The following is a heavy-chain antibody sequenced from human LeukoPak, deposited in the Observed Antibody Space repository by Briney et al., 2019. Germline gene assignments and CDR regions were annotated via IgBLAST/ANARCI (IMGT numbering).Heavy chain of an antibody. D-gene: IGHD3-10*01. V-gene: IGHV3-23*01. CDR3: ARPSITLVRGELVYYFDY. Sequence: GGSLRLSCAGSGFTFSSYGMNWARQAPGKGLEWVSSISGSVGSTFYADSVKGRFTISRDNSKNTLYLQMNSLRAEDTAVYYCARPSITLVRGELVYYFDYWGQGTLVTVSS. CDR2: ISGSVGST. CDR1: GFTFSSYG. J-gene: IGHJ4*02.